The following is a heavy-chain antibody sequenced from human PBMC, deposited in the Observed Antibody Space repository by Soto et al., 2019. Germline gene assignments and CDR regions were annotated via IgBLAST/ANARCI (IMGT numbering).Heavy chain of an antibody. CDR3: ARAYYYYDSSGYPPNAFDI. D-gene: IGHD3-22*01. J-gene: IGHJ3*02. CDR2: IQYTGGT. V-gene: IGHV4-59*01. CDR1: GGSISRDY. Sequence: PWETLALTCTVSGGSISRDYWSWIRQPPWKVLEWIVYIQYTGGTNYNPSLKSRVTLSVDTSKNQFSLKLNSVNAADTAIYYCARAYYYYDSSGYPPNAFDIWGQGTMVS.